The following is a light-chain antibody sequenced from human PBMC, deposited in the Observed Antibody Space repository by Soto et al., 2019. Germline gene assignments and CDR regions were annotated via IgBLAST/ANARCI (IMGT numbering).Light chain of an antibody. CDR3: QQYGSLAGT. CDR1: QSVSSSY. CDR2: GAS. J-gene: IGKJ1*01. V-gene: IGKV3-20*01. Sequence: EIVLTQSPGTLSLSPGERATLSCRASQSVSSSYLAWYQQKPGKAPRLLIYGASSRATGIPDRFSGSGSGTDFTLTISRVEPEDFAVYYCQQYGSLAGTFGQGTNLEIK.